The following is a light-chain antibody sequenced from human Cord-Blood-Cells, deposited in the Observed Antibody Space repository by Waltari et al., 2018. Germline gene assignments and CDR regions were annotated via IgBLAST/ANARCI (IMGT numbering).Light chain of an antibody. CDR1: QDISNY. J-gene: IGKJ2*03. CDR2: EAS. V-gene: IGKV1-33*01. CDR3: QQYDNLPLS. Sequence: DIQMTQSPSSLSASVGDRVTITCQAGQDISNYLNWYQQKPGKAHKVLIYEASNLETGVPSRFSGSGSGTDFTFTISSLQPEDIATYYCQQYDNLPLSFGQGTKLEIK.